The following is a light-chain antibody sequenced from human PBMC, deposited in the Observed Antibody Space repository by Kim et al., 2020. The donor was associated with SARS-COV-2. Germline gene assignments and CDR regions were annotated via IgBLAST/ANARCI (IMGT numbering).Light chain of an antibody. CDR2: DAS. V-gene: IGKV3-11*01. CDR1: QSIDPY. J-gene: IGKJ4*01. Sequence: PGERATLSCRASQSIDPYLAWYQQRPGQAPRLLVYDASNRATGVPDRFSGSGSGTDFTLIISSLEPEDFSTYYCQQRNSWPPAVTFGGGTKVDIK. CDR3: QQRNSWPPAVT.